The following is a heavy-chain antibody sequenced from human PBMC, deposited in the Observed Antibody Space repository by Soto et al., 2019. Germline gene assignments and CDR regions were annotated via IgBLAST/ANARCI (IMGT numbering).Heavy chain of an antibody. D-gene: IGHD1-26*01. Sequence: SLKVSCKASGGTFSSYAISWVRQAPGQGLEWMGGIIPIFGTANYAQKFQGRVTITADESTSTAYMELSSLRSEDTAVYYCARDDSGFSGSHYIDYFNYWGQG. CDR1: GGTFSSYA. V-gene: IGHV1-69*13. CDR3: ARDDSGFSGSHYIDYFNY. J-gene: IGHJ4*02. CDR2: IIPIFGTA.